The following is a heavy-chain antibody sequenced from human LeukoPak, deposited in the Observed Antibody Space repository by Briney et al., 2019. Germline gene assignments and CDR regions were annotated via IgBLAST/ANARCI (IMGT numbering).Heavy chain of an antibody. D-gene: IGHD3-16*02. CDR1: GFTFSSYA. CDR2: ISGSGGST. V-gene: IGHV3-23*01. Sequence: GGSLRLSCAASGFTFSSYAMSWVRQAPGKGLEWVSAISGSGGSTYYADSVKGRFTISRDNSKNTLYLQMNSLRAEDTAVYYCASHPYDCVWGSYRVDYWGQGTLVTVSS. J-gene: IGHJ4*02. CDR3: ASHPYDCVWGSYRVDY.